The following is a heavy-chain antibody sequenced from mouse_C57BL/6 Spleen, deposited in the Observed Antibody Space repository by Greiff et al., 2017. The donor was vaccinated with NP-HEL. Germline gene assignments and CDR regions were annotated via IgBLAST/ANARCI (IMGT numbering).Heavy chain of an antibody. J-gene: IGHJ2*01. V-gene: IGHV14-3*02. CDR2: TDPANGNT. CDR3: RISTINA. Sequence: EVQLQQSGAELVKPAASLKLSCTASGYNIKDIYIHWVKQRPEKGLERIRRTDPANGNTKYDPKFQGKATITADTSSNTAYLQLSSLTSEDTAVYYCRISTINAWGQGTTITVSS. CDR1: GYNIKDIY. D-gene: IGHD2-4*01.